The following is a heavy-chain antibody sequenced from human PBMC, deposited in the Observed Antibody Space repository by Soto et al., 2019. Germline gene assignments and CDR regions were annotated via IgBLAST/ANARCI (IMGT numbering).Heavy chain of an antibody. CDR2: IYYSGST. V-gene: IGHV4-30-4*01. Sequence: QVQLQESGPGLVKPSQTLSLTCTISGGSISSGDYYWSWIRQPPGKGLEWIGYIYYSGSTYYNPSRKSRVTISVDTSKIPFPLTLSSVTAAGTAVYYCARAQGTGFLVSWGQGTLGCVSS. CDR3: ARAQGTGFLVS. D-gene: IGHD3-10*01. CDR1: GGSISSGDYY. J-gene: IGHJ4*02.